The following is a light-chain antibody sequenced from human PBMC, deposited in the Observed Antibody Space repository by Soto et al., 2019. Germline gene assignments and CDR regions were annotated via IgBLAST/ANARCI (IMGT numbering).Light chain of an antibody. J-gene: IGKJ1*01. CDR1: QTVYGN. V-gene: IGKV3-15*01. Sequence: DIVMTQSSGTLSVSPGERATLSCRASQTVYGNLAWYQQKPGQAPRLLIYDAATRATGIPDRISGSGSGTEFTLTITSLQSEDFAVYYCQHARTFGQGSRVEI. CDR3: QHART. CDR2: DAA.